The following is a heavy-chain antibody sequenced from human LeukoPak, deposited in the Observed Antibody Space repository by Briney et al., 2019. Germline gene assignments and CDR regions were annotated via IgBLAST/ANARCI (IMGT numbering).Heavy chain of an antibody. CDR3: ARVEYPNWFDP. V-gene: IGHV4-4*07. Sequence: PSETLSLTCTVSVVSISSYYWSCIRQPAGKGLEGMGRIYTSGSTNYNTSLQSRVTMSVDTSKKQFSLKLSSVTAEDTAVYYCARVEYPNWFDPWGQGTLVTVSS. J-gene: IGHJ5*02. D-gene: IGHD2-2*01. CDR1: VVSISSYY. CDR2: IYTSGST.